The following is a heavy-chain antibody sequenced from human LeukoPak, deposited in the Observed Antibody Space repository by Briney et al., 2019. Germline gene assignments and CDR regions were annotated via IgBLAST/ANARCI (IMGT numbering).Heavy chain of an antibody. CDR3: ARVGEMAIFDY. J-gene: IGHJ4*02. CDR1: GGTFSSYA. D-gene: IGHD5-24*01. V-gene: IGHV1-69*04. CDR2: IIPILGIA. Sequence: SVKVSCKASGGTFSSYAISWVRQAPGQGLEWMGRIIPILGIANYAQKFQGRVTITADKSTSTAYMELSSLRSEDTAVYYCARVGEMAIFDYWGQGTLVTVSS.